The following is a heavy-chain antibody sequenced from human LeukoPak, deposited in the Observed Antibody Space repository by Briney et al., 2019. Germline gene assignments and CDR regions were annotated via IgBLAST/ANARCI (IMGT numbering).Heavy chain of an antibody. V-gene: IGHV4-39*02. CDR2: IYYSGST. J-gene: IGHJ4*02. Sequence: PSETLSLTCTVSGCTISSSSYHWRWLRQPPGKGLEWIGSIYYSGSTYYNPSLKIRVSLTVNTSKNHFSQKLTSKTHPDTDVHYCDYYYDSSRISVWGEGALVTVSS. CDR1: GCTISSSSYH. D-gene: IGHD3-22*01. CDR3: DYYYDSSRISV.